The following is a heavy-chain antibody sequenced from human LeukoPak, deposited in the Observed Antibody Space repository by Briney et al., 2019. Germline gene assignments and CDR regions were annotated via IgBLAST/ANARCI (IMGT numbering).Heavy chain of an antibody. Sequence: GGSLRLSCAASGVTVSSNYISWVRQAPGKGLEWVSVLYSDGSTYYADSVKGRFTISRDNSKNTLYLQMNSLRAEDTAVYFCARRPDYGGTPTFDHWGQGTLVTVSS. D-gene: IGHD4-23*01. CDR1: GVTVSSNY. V-gene: IGHV3-66*01. J-gene: IGHJ4*02. CDR3: ARRPDYGGTPTFDH. CDR2: LYSDGST.